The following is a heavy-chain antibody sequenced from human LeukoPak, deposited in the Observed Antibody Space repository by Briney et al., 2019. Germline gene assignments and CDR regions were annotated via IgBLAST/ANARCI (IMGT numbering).Heavy chain of an antibody. CDR2: ISTYSGNT. CDR3: AREAGLSYYHYYRDV. V-gene: IGHV1-18*01. J-gene: IGHJ6*03. CDR1: GYTFTSYA. Sequence: ASVKVSCKASGYTFTSYAISGVRQAPGQGLEWMGWISTYSGNTNYAQKLQGRVTMTTDTSTSTAFMELRSLRSDDTALYYCAREAGLSYYHYYRDVWGKGTTVIVSS. D-gene: IGHD6-13*01.